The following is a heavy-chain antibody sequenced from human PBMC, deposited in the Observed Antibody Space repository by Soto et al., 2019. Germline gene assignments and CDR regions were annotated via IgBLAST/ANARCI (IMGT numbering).Heavy chain of an antibody. CDR3: ARSAGSPASQQLGWFDP. D-gene: IGHD6-6*01. CDR1: GGSISSYY. CDR2: IYYSGST. J-gene: IGHJ5*02. Sequence: SETLSLTCTVSGGSISSYYWSWIRQPPGKGLEWIGYIYYSGSTNYNPSLKSRVTISVDTSKNQFSLKLSSVTAADTAVYYCARSAGSPASQQLGWFDPWGQGTLVTVSS. V-gene: IGHV4-59*01.